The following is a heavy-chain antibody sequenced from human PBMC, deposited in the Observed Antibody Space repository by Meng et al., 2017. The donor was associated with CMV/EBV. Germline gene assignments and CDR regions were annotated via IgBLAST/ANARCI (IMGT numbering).Heavy chain of an antibody. CDR2: INHSGST. J-gene: IGHJ5*02. CDR3: ATRLVPATEYNWFDP. V-gene: IGHV4-34*01. Sequence: VYGRSFSGYYWSWIRQPPGKGLEWIGEINHSGSTNYNPSLKSRVTISVDTSKNQFSLKLSSVTAADTAVYYCATRLVPATEYNWFDPWGQGTLVTVSS. D-gene: IGHD2-2*01. CDR1: GRSFSGYY.